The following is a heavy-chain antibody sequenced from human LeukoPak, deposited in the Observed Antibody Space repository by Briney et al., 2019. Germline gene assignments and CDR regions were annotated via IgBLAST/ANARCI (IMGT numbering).Heavy chain of an antibody. Sequence: GGSLRLSCAASGFSVSNNYMNWVRQAPGKGLEWVSVIYGSGSAYYADSVKGRFTISRHISKNTLYLQMNSLRAEDTAVYYCARSTSMALHFDCWGQGALVTVSP. CDR3: ARSTSMALHFDC. V-gene: IGHV3-53*04. D-gene: IGHD4/OR15-4a*01. CDR2: IYGSGSA. J-gene: IGHJ4*02. CDR1: GFSVSNNY.